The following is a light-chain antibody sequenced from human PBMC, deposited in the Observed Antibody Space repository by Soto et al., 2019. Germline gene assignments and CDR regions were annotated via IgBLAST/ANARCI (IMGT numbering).Light chain of an antibody. V-gene: IGLV2-14*01. CDR2: EVS. J-gene: IGLJ2*01. Sequence: QSALTQPASVAWSPGQSINIACTGTSSDVGGYNYVSWYQQHPGKATKLMIYEVSNRPSGVSNRFSGSNSGNTASLTISRLQAEDEADYYCSSYTSSSTLVFGGGTKLTVL. CDR1: SSDVGGYNY. CDR3: SSYTSSSTLV.